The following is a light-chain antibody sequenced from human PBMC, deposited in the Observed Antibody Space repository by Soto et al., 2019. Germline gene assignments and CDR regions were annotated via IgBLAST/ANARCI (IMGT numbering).Light chain of an antibody. V-gene: IGLV2-14*01. CDR3: SSYTSISTYV. Sequence: QSVLTQPASVSGSPGQSITISCTGTSSDVGGYNYVSWYQQHPGTAPKLMIYEVSNRPSGVSNRFSGSKSGNTASLTISGLQDEDEADYYCSSYTSISTYVFGTGTKLTVL. J-gene: IGLJ1*01. CDR2: EVS. CDR1: SSDVGGYNY.